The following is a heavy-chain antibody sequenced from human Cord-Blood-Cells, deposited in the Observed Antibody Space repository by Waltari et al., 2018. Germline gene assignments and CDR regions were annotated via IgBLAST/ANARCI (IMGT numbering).Heavy chain of an antibody. Sequence: QLQLQESGPGLVKPSETLSLTCTVSGGSISSSSYYWGWIRQPPGKGLEWIGSIYYSGSTYYNPSLKSRVTISVDTSKNQFSLKLGSVTAADTAVYYCARRLATIFGVVIGFDYWGQGTRVTVSS. J-gene: IGHJ4*02. CDR1: GGSISSSSYY. CDR3: ARRLATIFGVVIGFDY. CDR2: IYYSGST. V-gene: IGHV4-39*01. D-gene: IGHD3-3*01.